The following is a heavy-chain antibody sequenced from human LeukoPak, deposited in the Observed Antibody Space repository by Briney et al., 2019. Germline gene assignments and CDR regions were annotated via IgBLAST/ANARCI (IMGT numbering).Heavy chain of an antibody. V-gene: IGHV3-64D*06. CDR1: GFTFSKYA. CDR3: VKGGVVTTRSFDS. J-gene: IGHJ4*02. D-gene: IGHD3-3*01. Sequence: GSLRLSCSASGFTFSKYAMHWVRQAPGKGLEYVSAISSDGGTTYYADSVKGRFTISRDNSKNTLDLQMSSLRAEDTAVYFCVKGGVVTTRSFDSWGQGTLLTVSS. CDR2: ISSDGGTT.